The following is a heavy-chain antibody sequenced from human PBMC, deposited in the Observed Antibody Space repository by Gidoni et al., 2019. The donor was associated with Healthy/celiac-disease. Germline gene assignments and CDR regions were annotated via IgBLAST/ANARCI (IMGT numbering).Heavy chain of an antibody. CDR1: GGTVSSYA. CDR2: IFPIFGTA. V-gene: IGHV1-69*01. J-gene: IGHJ6*02. D-gene: IGHD2-21*02. Sequence: QVQLVQSGAEVKKPGSSVKVSCKASGGTVSSYAISGVRPSPGQGLEWMGGIFPIFGTATDAQKFQGRVTITADESTSTAYMELSSLRSEDTAVYYCARDLVVVTDLYYYGMDVWGQGTTVTVSS. CDR3: ARDLVVVTDLYYYGMDV.